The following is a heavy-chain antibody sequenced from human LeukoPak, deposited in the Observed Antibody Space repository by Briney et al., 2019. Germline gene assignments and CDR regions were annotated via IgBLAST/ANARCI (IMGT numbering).Heavy chain of an antibody. CDR3: ARLGGPYYYDSKGDY. CDR1: GGSISNYF. D-gene: IGHD3-22*01. CDR2: ISYSGT. V-gene: IGHV4-59*08. J-gene: IGHJ4*02. Sequence: PSETLSLTCTVSGGSISNYFWTWIRQPPGKELEWIGFISYSGTSYNPSLKSRVTISVDTSKNQFSLKLRSVTAADTAVYYCARLGGPYYYDSKGDYWGQGTLVTVSS.